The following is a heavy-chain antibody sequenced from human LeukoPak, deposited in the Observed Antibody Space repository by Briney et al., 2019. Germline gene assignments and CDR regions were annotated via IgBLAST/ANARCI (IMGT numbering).Heavy chain of an antibody. Sequence: GGSLRLSCAASGFTFSNNWMSWVRQAPGKGLEWVANIKQDGSDKYYVDSVKGRFTISRDNAKNSLYLQMNSLRAEDTAVYYCAREYSSGSLAYWGQGTLVTVSS. D-gene: IGHD6-19*01. CDR3: AREYSSGSLAY. CDR2: IKQDGSDK. V-gene: IGHV3-7*01. J-gene: IGHJ4*02. CDR1: GFTFSNNW.